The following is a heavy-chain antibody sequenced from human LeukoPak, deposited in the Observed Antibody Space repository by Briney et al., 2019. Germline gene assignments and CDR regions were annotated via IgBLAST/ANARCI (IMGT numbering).Heavy chain of an antibody. V-gene: IGHV3-7*01. CDR1: GFTFSSYG. CDR2: IKQDGSEK. CDR3: ARDYYDSSGSFDAFDI. D-gene: IGHD3-22*01. Sequence: GGSLRLSCAASGFTFSSYGMHWVRQAPGKGLEWVANIKQDGSEKYYVDSVKGRFTISRDNAKNSLYLQMNSLRAEDTAVYYCARDYYDSSGSFDAFDIWGQGTMVTVSS. J-gene: IGHJ3*02.